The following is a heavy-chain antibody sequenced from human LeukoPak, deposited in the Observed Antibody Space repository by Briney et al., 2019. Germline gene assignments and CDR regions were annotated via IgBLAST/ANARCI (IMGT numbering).Heavy chain of an antibody. J-gene: IGHJ4*02. CDR3: AQIYTYGSSQFDY. Sequence: PGGSLRLSCAASGFDLNTYEMNWVRQAPGKGLEWVSCISSSGSTIYCADSVKGRFTISRDNAKNSLYLQMNSLRAEDTAVYYCAQIYTYGSSQFDYWGQGTLVTVSS. CDR1: GFDLNTYE. CDR2: ISSSGSTI. D-gene: IGHD5-18*01. V-gene: IGHV3-48*03.